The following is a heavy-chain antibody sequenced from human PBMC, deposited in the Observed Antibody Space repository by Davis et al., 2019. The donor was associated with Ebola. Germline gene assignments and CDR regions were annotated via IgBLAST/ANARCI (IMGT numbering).Heavy chain of an antibody. Sequence: SETLSLTCTVSGGSISSGDYYWSWIRQPPGKGLEWIGYIYYSGSTYYNPSLKSRVTISVDTSKNQFSLKLSSVTAADTAVYYCAREPIAARPFDYWGQGTLVTVSS. CDR3: AREPIAARPFDY. V-gene: IGHV4-30-4*01. CDR1: GGSISSGDYY. D-gene: IGHD6-6*01. J-gene: IGHJ4*02. CDR2: IYYSGST.